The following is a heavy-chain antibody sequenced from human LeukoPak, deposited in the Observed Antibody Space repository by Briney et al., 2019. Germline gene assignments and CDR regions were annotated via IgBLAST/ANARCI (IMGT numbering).Heavy chain of an antibody. CDR1: GYTLTELS. D-gene: IGHD3-10*01. Sequence: ASVKVSCKVSGYTLTELSMHWVRQAPGKGLEWMGGFDPEDGETIYAQKFQGRVTITRDTSASTAYMELSSLRSEDTAVYYCARELLWFGESFDYWGQGTLVTVSS. V-gene: IGHV1-24*01. CDR2: FDPEDGET. J-gene: IGHJ4*02. CDR3: ARELLWFGESFDY.